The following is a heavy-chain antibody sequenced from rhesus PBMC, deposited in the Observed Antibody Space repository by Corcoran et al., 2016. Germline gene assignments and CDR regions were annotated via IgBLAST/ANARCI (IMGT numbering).Heavy chain of an antibody. J-gene: IGHJ4*01. CDR2: IYATTGST. Sequence: QVQLQESGPGLVKPSETLSLTCAVSGGSISSDHWSWIRQPPGQGLEWIGRIYATTGSTSYNPSLTSRVTISTDTSKNRFSLKLNSVTAADTAVYYCARGAGDLLHRVEYWGQGVLVTVSS. D-gene: IGHD3-9*01. V-gene: IGHV4-147*01. CDR1: GGSISSDH. CDR3: ARGAGDLLHRVEY.